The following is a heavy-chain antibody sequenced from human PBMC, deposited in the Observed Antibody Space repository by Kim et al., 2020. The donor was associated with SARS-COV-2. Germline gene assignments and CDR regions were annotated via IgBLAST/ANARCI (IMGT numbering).Heavy chain of an antibody. CDR3: AKPDGYYLGYAFDI. J-gene: IGHJ3*02. CDR1: GFTFSNFA. D-gene: IGHD2-21*01. Sequence: GGSLRLSCATSGFTFSNFAMTWVRQAPGKGLEWVSDISGNGIVTDYTGSVKGRLTISRDNSKNRLYLQMNSLRAEDTAVYYCAKPDGYYLGYAFDIWGQGTMVTVSS. CDR2: ISGNGIVT. V-gene: IGHV3-23*01.